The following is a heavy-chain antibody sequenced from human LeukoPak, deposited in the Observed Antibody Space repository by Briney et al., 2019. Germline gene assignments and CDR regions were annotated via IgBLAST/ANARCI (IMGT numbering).Heavy chain of an antibody. Sequence: GASVKVSCKASGYTFTSYYMHWVRQAPGQGLEWMGGIIPIFGTANYAQKFQGRVTITADESTSTAYMELSSLRSEDTAVYYCARDSPLIYCSGGSCYFPFTPSSYYYGMDVWGQGTTVTVSS. CDR1: GYTFTSYY. J-gene: IGHJ6*02. CDR2: IIPIFGTA. CDR3: ARDSPLIYCSGGSCYFPFTPSSYYYGMDV. D-gene: IGHD2-15*01. V-gene: IGHV1-69*13.